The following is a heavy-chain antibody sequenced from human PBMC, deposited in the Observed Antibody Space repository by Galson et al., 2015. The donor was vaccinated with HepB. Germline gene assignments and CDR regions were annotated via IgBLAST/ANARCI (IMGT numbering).Heavy chain of an antibody. Sequence: SVKVSCKASGYTFTSYAMHWVRQAPGQRLEWMGWINAGNGNTKYSQKFQGRVTITRDTSASTAYMELSSLRFEDTAVYYCARDYYDSSGYYHDAFDIWGQGTMVTVSS. D-gene: IGHD3-22*01. CDR1: GYTFTSYA. V-gene: IGHV1-3*01. CDR2: INAGNGNT. CDR3: ARDYYDSSGYYHDAFDI. J-gene: IGHJ3*02.